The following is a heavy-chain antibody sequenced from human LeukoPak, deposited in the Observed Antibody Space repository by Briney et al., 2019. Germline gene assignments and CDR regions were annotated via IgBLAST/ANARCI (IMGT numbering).Heavy chain of an antibody. Sequence: SETLSLTCTVSGGSLRTYYWSWFRQPPGKGLEWIGYVYYSGSTTYNPSLKSRVTISVDTSKNQFSLKLSSVTAADTAVYYCARAPYTSGFYFFDPWGQGTLVTVSS. CDR3: ARAPYTSGFYFFDP. CDR1: GGSLRTYY. D-gene: IGHD3-22*01. V-gene: IGHV4-59*01. CDR2: VYYSGST. J-gene: IGHJ5*02.